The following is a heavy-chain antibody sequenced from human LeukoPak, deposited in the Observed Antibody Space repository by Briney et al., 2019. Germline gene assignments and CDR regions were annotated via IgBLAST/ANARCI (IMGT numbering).Heavy chain of an antibody. Sequence: GGSLRLSCAASGFTFSSYGMHWVRQAPGKGLEWVAVISYDGSNKYYADSVKGRFTISRDNSKNTLYLQMNSLRAEDTAVYYCARLEDIVVVPAAGSYYYYGMDVWGQGTTVTVSS. CDR1: GFTFSSYG. CDR3: ARLEDIVVVPAAGSYYYYGMDV. CDR2: ISYDGSNK. V-gene: IGHV3-30*03. D-gene: IGHD2-2*01. J-gene: IGHJ6*02.